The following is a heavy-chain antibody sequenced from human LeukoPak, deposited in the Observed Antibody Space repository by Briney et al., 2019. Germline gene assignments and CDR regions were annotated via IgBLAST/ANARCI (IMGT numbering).Heavy chain of an antibody. V-gene: IGHV4-31*03. D-gene: IGHD1-26*01. CDR3: ARALSGSYSDYFDY. Sequence: SETLSLTCTVFGGSISSGGYYWSWIRQHPGKGLEWIGYIYYSGSTYYNPSLKSRATISVDTSKNQFSLKLSSVTAADTAVYYCARALSGSYSDYFDYWGQGTLVTVSS. CDR2: IYYSGST. CDR1: GGSISSGGYY. J-gene: IGHJ4*02.